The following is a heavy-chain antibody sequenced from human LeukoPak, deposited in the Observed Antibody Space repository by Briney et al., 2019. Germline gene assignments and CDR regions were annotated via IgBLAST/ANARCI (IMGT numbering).Heavy chain of an antibody. CDR3: AKTYLWFIDGVQM. J-gene: IGHJ3*01. CDR2: ITARADST. Sequence: GGSLRLSCAASGFTFSNYAMSWVRQAPGKGLEWVSGITARADSTYYADSVKGRVTISRDNSKNTLFLQLNSLRAEDAAVYYCAKTYLWFIDGVQMWGQGTMVTVSS. V-gene: IGHV3-23*01. CDR1: GFTFSNYA. D-gene: IGHD2-21*01.